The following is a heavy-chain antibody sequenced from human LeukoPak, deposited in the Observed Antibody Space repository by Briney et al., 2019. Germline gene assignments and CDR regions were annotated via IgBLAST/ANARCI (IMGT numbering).Heavy chain of an antibody. V-gene: IGHV3-23*01. Sequence: GGSLRLSSAAYGFTFSSYAMSWVSQAPGKGLEWVSAISGSGGSTYYADSVKGRFTISRDNSKNTLYLQMNSLRAEDTAVYYCAPLTGGYYFDYWGQGTLVTVSS. CDR2: ISGSGGST. CDR1: GFTFSSYA. J-gene: IGHJ4*02. D-gene: IGHD1-20*01. CDR3: APLTGGYYFDY.